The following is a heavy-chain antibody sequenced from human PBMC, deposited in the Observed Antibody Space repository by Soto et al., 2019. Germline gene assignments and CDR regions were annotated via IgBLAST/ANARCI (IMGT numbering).Heavy chain of an antibody. CDR1: GFTFSSYA. CDR3: AKGIVVVAAHPERNWFDP. V-gene: IGHV3-23*01. D-gene: IGHD2-15*01. CDR2: ISGSGGST. J-gene: IGHJ5*02. Sequence: GGSLRLSCAASGFTFSSYAMSWVRQAPGKGLEWVSAISGSGGSTYYADSVKGRFTISRDNSKNTLYLQMNSLRAEDTAVYYCAKGIVVVAAHPERNWFDPWGQGTLVTVSS.